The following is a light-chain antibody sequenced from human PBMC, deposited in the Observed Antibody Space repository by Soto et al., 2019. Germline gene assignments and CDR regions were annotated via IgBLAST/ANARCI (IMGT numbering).Light chain of an antibody. CDR3: FSFTPTSTYV. CDR1: SSDIGAYYY. Sequence: QSALTQPASLSGSPGQSITISCTGTSSDIGAYYYVSWFQQHPGKAPKLMISEVNNRPSGVSNRFYGSKSGNTAYLTISGLQVEEEAEYFCFSFTPTSTYVFGTGTKVTVL. CDR2: EVN. J-gene: IGLJ1*01. V-gene: IGLV2-14*01.